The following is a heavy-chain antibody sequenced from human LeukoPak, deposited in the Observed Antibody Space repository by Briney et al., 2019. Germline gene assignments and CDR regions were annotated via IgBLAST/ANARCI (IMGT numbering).Heavy chain of an antibody. D-gene: IGHD5-24*01. J-gene: IGHJ2*01. CDR3: ARGDGYNLDWYFDL. V-gene: IGHV4-59*01. CDR1: GGSISSYY. CDR2: IYYSGGT. Sequence: SETLSLTCIVSGGSISSYYWSWIRQPPGKGLEWIGYIYYSGGTNYNPSLKSRVTIAVDTPKNQFSLKLTSVTAADTAIYYCARGDGYNLDWYFDLWGRGTLVTVSS.